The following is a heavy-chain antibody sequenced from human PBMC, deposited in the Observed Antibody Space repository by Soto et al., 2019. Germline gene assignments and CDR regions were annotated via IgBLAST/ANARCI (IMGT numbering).Heavy chain of an antibody. CDR3: AKTPLRVGPIDY. CDR2: ISGRGDNT. V-gene: IGHV3-23*01. Sequence: VQLLDSGGGLVQPGGSLRLSCAASGFIFSNYVMSWVRQTPGKGLGWVSGISGRGDNTYYADSVKGRFTVSRDNSKNTLYLQMDSLRAEDTAVYYCAKTPLRVGPIDYWGQGTLVTVSS. D-gene: IGHD2-15*01. CDR1: GFIFSNYV. J-gene: IGHJ4*02.